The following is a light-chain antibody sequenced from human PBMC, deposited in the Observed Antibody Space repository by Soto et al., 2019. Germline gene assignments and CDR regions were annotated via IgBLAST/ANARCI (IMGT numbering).Light chain of an antibody. J-gene: IGKJ5*01. CDR3: QQFNDYPIT. CDR2: AAS. V-gene: IGKV1-9*01. CDR1: QGISSY. Sequence: DIQMTQSPSSLSAYVGDRVTITCRASQGISSYLAWYQQRPGKAPKLLMYAASTLQRGVPSRFSGSGSGTEFTLAISSLQPEDFATYYCQQFNDYPITFGQGTRLEIK.